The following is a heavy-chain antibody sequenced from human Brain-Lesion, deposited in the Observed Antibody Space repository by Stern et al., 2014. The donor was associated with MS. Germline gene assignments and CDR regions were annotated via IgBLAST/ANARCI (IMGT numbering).Heavy chain of an antibody. CDR1: GYTFSSYD. V-gene: IGHV1-8*01. J-gene: IGHJ4*02. CDR3: ARAVRNQLLSEY. D-gene: IGHD2-2*01. Sequence: QVQLVQSGAEVKTPGASVKVSCKASGYTFSSYDITWVRQASGHGLEWMGWMNPYSGNTGYAQKFKGRVSMTSDPSISTVYMELTSLTSDDTAVYFCARAVRNQLLSEYWGQGTLVTVSS. CDR2: MNPYSGNT.